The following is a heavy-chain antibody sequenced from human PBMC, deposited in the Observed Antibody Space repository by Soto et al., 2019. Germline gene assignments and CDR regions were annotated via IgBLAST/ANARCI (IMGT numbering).Heavy chain of an antibody. CDR1: GYSFTSYW. Sequence: PGESLKISCKGSGYSFTSYWIGWVRQMPGKGLEWMGIIYPGDSDTRYSPSFQGQVTISADKSISTAYLQWSSLKASDTAMYYCARTVTGTKGLWIWFDPWGQGTLVTVSS. CDR3: ARTVTGTKGLWIWFDP. D-gene: IGHD1-20*01. V-gene: IGHV5-51*01. CDR2: IYPGDSDT. J-gene: IGHJ5*02.